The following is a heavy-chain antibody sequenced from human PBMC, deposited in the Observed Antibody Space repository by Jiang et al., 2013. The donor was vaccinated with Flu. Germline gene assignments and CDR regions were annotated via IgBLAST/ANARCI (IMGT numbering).Heavy chain of an antibody. J-gene: IGHJ5*02. D-gene: IGHD6-19*01. Sequence: WMGWINVGNDYXKYSPKFQGRVTFSRDTSATTAYMELSRLRSDDTAVYYCARDRRWLVNWFDPWGQGTLVTVSS. CDR3: ARDRRWLVNWFDP. CDR2: INVGNDYX. V-gene: IGHV1-3*01.